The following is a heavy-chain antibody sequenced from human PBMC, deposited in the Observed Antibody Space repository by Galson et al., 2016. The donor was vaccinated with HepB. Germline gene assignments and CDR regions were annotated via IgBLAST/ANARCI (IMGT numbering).Heavy chain of an antibody. Sequence: LRLSCAASGFSVTSYALHWVRQAPGKGLEWVALISDDGSDGHYAGSVKGRLTISRDSSKNTVYLQLNRLTAEDTAVYFCARDQGQQLPSLLYTYGLDVWGQGTTVSVSS. V-gene: IGHV3-30*04. J-gene: IGHJ6*02. CDR3: ARDQGQQLPSLLYTYGLDV. D-gene: IGHD6-13*01. CDR1: GFSVTSYA. CDR2: ISDDGSDG.